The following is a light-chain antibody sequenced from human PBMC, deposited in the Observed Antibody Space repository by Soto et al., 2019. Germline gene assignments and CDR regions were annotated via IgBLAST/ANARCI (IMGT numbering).Light chain of an antibody. CDR3: QQRSNWPGFT. CDR2: DAS. V-gene: IGKV3D-20*02. Sequence: EIVLTQSPGTLSLSPGERATLSCRASQSVSSSYLAWCQHKPGQAPRLLIYDASNRATGIPARFSGSGSGTDFTLTISSLEPEDFAVYYCQQRSNWPGFTFGPGT. CDR1: QSVSSSY. J-gene: IGKJ3*01.